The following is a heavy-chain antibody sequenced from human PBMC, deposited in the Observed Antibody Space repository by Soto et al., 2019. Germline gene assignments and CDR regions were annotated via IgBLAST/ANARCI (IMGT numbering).Heavy chain of an antibody. CDR1: GFTFTSSA. CDR2: IVVGSGNT. D-gene: IGHD3-10*01. V-gene: IGHV1-58*01. J-gene: IGHJ3*02. CDR3: ARDYYGSGSYSYRQDAFDI. Sequence: GASVKVSCKASGFTFTSSAVQWVRQARGQRLEWIGWIVVGSGNTNYAQKFQERVTITRDMSTSTAYMELRSLRSDDTAVYYCARDYYGSGSYSYRQDAFDIWGQGTMVTVSS.